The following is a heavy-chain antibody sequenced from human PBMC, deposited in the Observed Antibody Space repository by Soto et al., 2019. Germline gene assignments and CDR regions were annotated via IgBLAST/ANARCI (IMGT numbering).Heavy chain of an antibody. CDR1: GFTFSTYA. D-gene: IGHD3-22*01. CDR3: ARGGGFSGYSHFDY. Sequence: EVQLLESGGGLVQPGGSLRLSCAASGFTFSTYAMSWVRQAPGKGLEWVSAISGSGSNTYYADSVKGRFTISRDDSKSTLYLQMNSLRAEDTAVYYCARGGGFSGYSHFDYWGQGTLVTVSS. CDR2: ISGSGSNT. V-gene: IGHV3-23*01. J-gene: IGHJ4*02.